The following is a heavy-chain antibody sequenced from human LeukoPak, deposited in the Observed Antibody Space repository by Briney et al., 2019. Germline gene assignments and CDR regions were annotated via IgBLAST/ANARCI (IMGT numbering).Heavy chain of an antibody. CDR2: ISGSGGST. J-gene: IGHJ4*02. V-gene: IGHV3-23*01. CDR1: GFSFGSYA. CDR3: AKDHFSVAGYFDY. Sequence: GGSLRLSCAASGFSFGSYAMSWVRQAAGKGLEWVSAISGSGGSTYYADSVKGRFTISRDNSKNTLYLQMNSLRAEDTAVYYCAKDHFSVAGYFDYWGQGTLVTVSS. D-gene: IGHD6-19*01.